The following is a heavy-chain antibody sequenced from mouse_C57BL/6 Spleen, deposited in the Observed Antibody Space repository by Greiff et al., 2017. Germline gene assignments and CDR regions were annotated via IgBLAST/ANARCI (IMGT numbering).Heavy chain of an antibody. J-gene: IGHJ2*01. CDR1: GYTFTSYT. D-gene: IGHD2-3*01. V-gene: IGHV1-4*01. Sequence: QVQLQQSGAELARPGASVKMSCTASGYTFTSYTMHWVKQRPGQGLEWIGYINPSSGYTKYNQKFKDKATLTADKSSSTAYMQLSSLTSEDSAIYYCARDGYYFFFDYWGQGTTLPVSS. CDR2: INPSSGYT. CDR3: ARDGYYFFFDY.